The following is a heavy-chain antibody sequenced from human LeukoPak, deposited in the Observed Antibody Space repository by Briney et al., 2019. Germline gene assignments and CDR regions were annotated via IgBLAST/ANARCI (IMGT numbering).Heavy chain of an antibody. CDR3: ARVGIAVAGTQWHYYYYYMDV. J-gene: IGHJ6*03. Sequence: GGSLRLSCAASGFTFSDYYMSWIRQAPGKGLEWVSYISSSGSTIYYADSVKGRFTISRDNAKNSLYLQMNSLRAEDTAVYYCARVGIAVAGTQWHYYYYYMDVWGKGTTVTVSS. CDR1: GFTFSDYY. D-gene: IGHD6-19*01. CDR2: ISSSGSTI. V-gene: IGHV3-11*01.